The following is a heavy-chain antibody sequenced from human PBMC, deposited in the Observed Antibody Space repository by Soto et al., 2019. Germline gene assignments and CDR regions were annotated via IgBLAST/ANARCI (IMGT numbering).Heavy chain of an antibody. CDR2: ISYDGSNK. D-gene: IGHD6-13*01. CDR1: GFTFSSYA. Sequence: GGSLRLSCTASGFTFSSYAMHWVRQAPGKGLEWVAVISYDGSNKYYADSVKCRFTISRDNSKNTLYLQMNSLRAEDTAVYYCAREISWDYYYYGMDVWGQGTTVTVSS. CDR3: AREISWDYYYYGMDV. V-gene: IGHV3-30-3*01. J-gene: IGHJ6*02.